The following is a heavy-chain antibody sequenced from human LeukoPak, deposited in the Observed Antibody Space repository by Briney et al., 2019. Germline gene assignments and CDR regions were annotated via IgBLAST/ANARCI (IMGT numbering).Heavy chain of an antibody. CDR3: AGVRLGSSGFSEYFEH. D-gene: IGHD3-22*01. CDR2: ISQSART. CDR1: GGSISNNW. J-gene: IGHJ1*01. Sequence: SGTLSLTCAATGGSISNNWWTWVRQPPGKGLEWIGEISQSARTNYNPSLKSRLTTSIDKSRNQFSLRMSSVTAADTAVYYCAGVRLGSSGFSEYFEHWGQGTLVTVSS. V-gene: IGHV4-4*02.